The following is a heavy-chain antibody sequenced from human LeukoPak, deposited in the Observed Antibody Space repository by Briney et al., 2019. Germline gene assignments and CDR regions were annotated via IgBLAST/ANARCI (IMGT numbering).Heavy chain of an antibody. J-gene: IGHJ3*02. CDR2: IYYSGST. CDR1: GFTFSSYW. D-gene: IGHD5-24*01. V-gene: IGHV4-39*01. Sequence: PGGSLRLSCAASGFTFSSYWMSWVRQPPGKGLEWIGSIYYSGSTNYNPSLKSRVTISVDTSKNQFSLKLSSVTAADTAVYYCASPMRSFDAFDIWGQGTMVTVSS. CDR3: ASPMRSFDAFDI.